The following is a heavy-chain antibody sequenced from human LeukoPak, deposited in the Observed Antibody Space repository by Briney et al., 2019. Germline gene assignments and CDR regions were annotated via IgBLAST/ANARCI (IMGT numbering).Heavy chain of an antibody. Sequence: LPGGSLRLSCAASGFSLSSFGMHWVRQAPGKGLEWVAIISYDGLNYHYIDSVKGRFTISRDNSKNMLYLQMNSLRGEDTAVYYCARGTRELDYWGQGTLVTVSS. D-gene: IGHD1-1*01. CDR1: GFSLSSFG. J-gene: IGHJ4*02. CDR3: ARGTRELDY. CDR2: ISYDGLNY. V-gene: IGHV3-33*01.